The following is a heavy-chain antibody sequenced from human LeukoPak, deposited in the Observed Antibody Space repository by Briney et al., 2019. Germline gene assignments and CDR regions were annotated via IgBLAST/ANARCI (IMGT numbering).Heavy chain of an antibody. J-gene: IGHJ4*02. CDR3: ARQWEYSSSYFDF. V-gene: IGHV4-59*01. Sequence: SETLSLTCTVSGGSISSYYWSWIRQPPGKGLEWIGYIYYSGSTNYNPSLKSRVTISVDTSKNQFSLKLSSVTAADTAVYYCARQWEYSSSYFDFWGQGTLVTVSS. CDR1: GGSISSYY. CDR2: IYYSGST. D-gene: IGHD6-6*01.